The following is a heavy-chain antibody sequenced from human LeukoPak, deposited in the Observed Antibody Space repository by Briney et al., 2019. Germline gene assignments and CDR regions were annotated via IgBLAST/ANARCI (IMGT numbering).Heavy chain of an antibody. CDR1: GGTFSSYA. Sequence: ASVKVSCKASGGTFSSYAISWVRQAPGQGLEWMGWISAYNGNTNYAQKLQGRVTMTTDTSTSTTYMELRSLRSDDTAVYYCAREGELTTVTPVFDYWGQGTLVTVSS. J-gene: IGHJ4*02. D-gene: IGHD4-17*01. CDR3: AREGELTTVTPVFDY. CDR2: ISAYNGNT. V-gene: IGHV1-18*01.